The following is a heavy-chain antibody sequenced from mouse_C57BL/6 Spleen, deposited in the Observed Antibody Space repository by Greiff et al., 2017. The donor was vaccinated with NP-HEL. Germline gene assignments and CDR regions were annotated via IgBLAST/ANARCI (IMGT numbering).Heavy chain of an antibody. CDR1: GYTFTDYY. D-gene: IGHD2-4*01. V-gene: IGHV1-26*01. Sequence: EVQLQQSGPELVKPGASVKISCKASGYTFTDYYMNWVKQSHGKSLEWIGDINPNNGGTSYNQKFKGKATLTVDKSSSTAYMELRSLTSEDSAVYYCARGPIYYDYDWYFDVWGTGTTVTVSS. J-gene: IGHJ1*03. CDR3: ARGPIYYDYDWYFDV. CDR2: INPNNGGT.